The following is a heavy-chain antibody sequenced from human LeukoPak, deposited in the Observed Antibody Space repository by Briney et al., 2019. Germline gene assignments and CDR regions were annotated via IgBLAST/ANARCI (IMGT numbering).Heavy chain of an antibody. Sequence: GGSLRLSCAASGFTFSSYAMSWVRQTPGKGLEWVSTISGSGGSTYYANSVKGRFTISRDNSKNTLYLQMNNLRVGDTAVFYCASTGQGYTYGFDYWGQGTLVTVSP. V-gene: IGHV3-23*01. D-gene: IGHD5-18*01. CDR2: ISGSGGST. CDR3: ASTGQGYTYGFDY. J-gene: IGHJ4*02. CDR1: GFTFSSYA.